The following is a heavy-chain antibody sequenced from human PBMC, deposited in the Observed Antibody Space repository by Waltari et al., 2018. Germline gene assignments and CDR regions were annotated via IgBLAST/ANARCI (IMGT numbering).Heavy chain of an antibody. CDR1: GYTFTSYD. CDR3: ARTPHYDFWGGYYTGQWFDP. CDR2: MNPNRGNT. J-gene: IGHJ5*02. D-gene: IGHD3-3*01. Sequence: QVQLVQSGAEVKKPGASVKVSCKASGYTFTSYDINWVRQATGQGLEWMGWMNPNRGNTGNAQRFQGRVTMTRNTSISTAYMELSSLRSEDTAVYYCARTPHYDFWGGYYTGQWFDPWGQGTLVTVSS. V-gene: IGHV1-8*01.